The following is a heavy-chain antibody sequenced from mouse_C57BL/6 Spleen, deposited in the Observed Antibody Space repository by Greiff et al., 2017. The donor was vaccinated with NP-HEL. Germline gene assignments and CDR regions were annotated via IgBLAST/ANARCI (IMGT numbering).Heavy chain of an antibody. J-gene: IGHJ3*01. Sequence: EVQLQQSGPELVKPGASVKMSCKASGYTFTDYNMHWVKQSHGKSLEWIGYINPNNGGTSYNQKFKGKATLTVNKSSSTAYMELRSLTSEDSAVYYCAKTYYSNDGFAYWGEGTLVTVSA. D-gene: IGHD2-5*01. V-gene: IGHV1-22*01. CDR3: AKTYYSNDGFAY. CDR2: INPNNGGT. CDR1: GYTFTDYN.